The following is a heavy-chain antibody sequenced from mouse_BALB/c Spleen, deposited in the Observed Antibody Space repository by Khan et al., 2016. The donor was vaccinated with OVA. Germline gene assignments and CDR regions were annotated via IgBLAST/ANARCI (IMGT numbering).Heavy chain of an antibody. D-gene: IGHD2-14*01. J-gene: IGHJ3*01. CDR2: INPSNGYT. V-gene: IGHV1-4*01. CDR1: GYTFTSYT. CDR3: VRDGAYHRNDGWFAY. Sequence: QVQLQQSGAELARPGASVKMSCKASGYTFTSYTIHWIKKRPGQGLEWIGYINPSNGYTNYNHKFKDKATLTTDKSSTTTYQQLSSLTSDDSAVYNCVRDGAYHRNDGWFAYWGQGTLVTVSA.